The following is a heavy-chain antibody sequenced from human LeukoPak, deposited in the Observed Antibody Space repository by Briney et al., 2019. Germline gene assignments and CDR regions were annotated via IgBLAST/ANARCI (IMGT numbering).Heavy chain of an antibody. Sequence: SETLSLTCAVYGGSFSGYYWSWIRQPPGKGLEWIGEINHSGSTNYNPSLKSRVTISVDTSKNQFSLKLSSVTAADTAVYYCARTRITMIVVDKSYYYYYYGMDVWGQGTTVTVSS. J-gene: IGHJ6*02. V-gene: IGHV4-34*01. CDR2: INHSGST. CDR3: ARTRITMIVVDKSYYYYYYGMDV. CDR1: GGSFSGYY. D-gene: IGHD3-22*01.